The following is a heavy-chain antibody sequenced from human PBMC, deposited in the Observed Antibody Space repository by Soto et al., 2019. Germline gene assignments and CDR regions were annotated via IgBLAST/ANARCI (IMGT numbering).Heavy chain of an antibody. J-gene: IGHJ6*02. D-gene: IGHD3-3*01. CDR1: GYKVSTWHNFTSYW. CDR2: IYPGDSDT. V-gene: IGHV5-51*01. Sequence: GESLKISCMGSGYKVSTWHNFTSYWIAWVLQMPGEGLEWMGIIYPGDSDTRYSPSFQGQVTISADKSINSVYLQWSSLKASDTATYYCARLGFNYDFLSGYYNVHHYYGIDVSGQGTTVTVSS. CDR3: ARLGFNYDFLSGYYNVHHYYGIDV.